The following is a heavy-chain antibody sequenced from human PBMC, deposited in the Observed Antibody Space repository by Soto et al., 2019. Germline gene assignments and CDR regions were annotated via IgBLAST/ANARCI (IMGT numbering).Heavy chain of an antibody. CDR3: ARVIAMDLLLHTAPGY. Sequence: GGSLRLSCVASGFTFSSYSMNWVRQAPGQGLEWISYISSSSSTIYYEDSVKGRFTISRDNAKNSLYLHMNSLRDEDTAVYYCARVIAMDLLLHTAPGYWGQGTLVTVSS. CDR1: GFTFSSYS. CDR2: ISSSSSTI. J-gene: IGHJ4*02. V-gene: IGHV3-48*02. D-gene: IGHD5-18*01.